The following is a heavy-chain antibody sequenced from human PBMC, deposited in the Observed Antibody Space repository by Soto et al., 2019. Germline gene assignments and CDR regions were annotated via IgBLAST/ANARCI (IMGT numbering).Heavy chain of an antibody. CDR3: AKDHRSGSNFYYYGMDV. CDR2: ISYDGSNK. J-gene: IGHJ6*02. Sequence: GGSLRLSCAASGFTFSSYGMHWVRQAPGKGLEWVALISYDGSNKYYADSVKGRFTISRDNSKNTLYLQMNSLRAEDTSVYSCAKDHRSGSNFYYYGMDVWGQGTTVTVSS. D-gene: IGHD1-26*01. CDR1: GFTFSSYG. V-gene: IGHV3-30*18.